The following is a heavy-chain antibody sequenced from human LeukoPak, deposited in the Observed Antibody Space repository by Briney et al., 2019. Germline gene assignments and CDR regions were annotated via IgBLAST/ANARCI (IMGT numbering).Heavy chain of an antibody. Sequence: GGSLRLPCAVSGFTFSDSAMHWVRRAPGKGLEWVAVISYDGSKKYDADSVKGRFTVSRDNSNNTVYLEMNSLRREDTAVYYCARGWLRTNPLDPWGQGTLVTVSS. V-gene: IGHV3-30*04. J-gene: IGHJ5*02. CDR1: GFTFSDSA. CDR2: ISYDGSKK. CDR3: ARGWLRTNPLDP. D-gene: IGHD5-12*01.